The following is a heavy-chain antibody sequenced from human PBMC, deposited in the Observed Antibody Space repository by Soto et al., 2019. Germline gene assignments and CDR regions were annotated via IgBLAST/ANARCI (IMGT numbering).Heavy chain of an antibody. J-gene: IGHJ4*02. Sequence: GGSLRLSCAASGFTFSSYGMHWVRQAPGKGLEWVAVIWYDGSNKYYADSVKGRFTISRDNSKNTLYLQMNSLRAEDTAVYYCARDRGGHVAVAGYYFDYWGQGTLVTVS. CDR3: ARDRGGHVAVAGYYFDY. CDR1: GFTFSSYG. D-gene: IGHD6-19*01. V-gene: IGHV3-33*01. CDR2: IWYDGSNK.